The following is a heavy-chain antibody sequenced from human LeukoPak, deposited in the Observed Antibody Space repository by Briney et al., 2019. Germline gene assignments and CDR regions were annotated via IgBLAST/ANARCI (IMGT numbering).Heavy chain of an antibody. V-gene: IGHV4-39*01. D-gene: IGHD3-10*01. CDR1: GGSISSSSYY. CDR2: IYYSGST. Sequence: SETLSLTCTVSGGSISSSSYYWGWIRQPPGKGLEWIGSIYYSGSTYYNPSLKSRVTISVDTSKNQFSLKLSSVTAADTAMYYCARGTSFSITMVRGVIRPTGWFDPWGQGTLVTVSS. CDR3: ARGTSFSITMVRGVIRPTGWFDP. J-gene: IGHJ5*02.